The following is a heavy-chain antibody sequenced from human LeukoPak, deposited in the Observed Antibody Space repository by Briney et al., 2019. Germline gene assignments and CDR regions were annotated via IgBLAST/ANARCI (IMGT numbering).Heavy chain of an antibody. CDR3: AKVGSGARILDAFDI. D-gene: IGHD1/OR15-1a*01. Sequence: PGGSLRLSCAASGFSFSSYGMGWVRQAPGKGLEWVSVISGSGAGTYYADSVKGRFTISRDNFKNTLYLQMNSLRADDTAVYYCAKVGSGARILDAFDIWGQGTMVTVSS. CDR1: GFSFSSYG. V-gene: IGHV3-23*01. CDR2: ISGSGAGT. J-gene: IGHJ3*02.